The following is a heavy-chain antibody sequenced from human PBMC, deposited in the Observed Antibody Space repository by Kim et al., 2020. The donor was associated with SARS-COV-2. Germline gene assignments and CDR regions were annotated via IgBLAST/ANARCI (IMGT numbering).Heavy chain of an antibody. CDR1: GGSISSSSYY. CDR2: IYYSGST. Sequence: SETLSLTCTVSGGSISSSSYYWGWIRQPPGKGLEWIGSIYYSGSTYYNPSLKSRVTISVDTSKNQFSLKLSSVTAADTAVYYCARPHYSSSSSYYYYGMDVWGHGTTVTVSS. CDR3: ARPHYSSSSSYYYYGMDV. V-gene: IGHV4-39*01. D-gene: IGHD6-6*01. J-gene: IGHJ6*02.